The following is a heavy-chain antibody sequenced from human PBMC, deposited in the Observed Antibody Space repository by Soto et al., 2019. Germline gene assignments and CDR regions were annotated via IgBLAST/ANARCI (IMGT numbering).Heavy chain of an antibody. CDR3: ARGEWLRNGRGFDWFDP. V-gene: IGHV1-3*01. CDR1: GYTFTSYA. D-gene: IGHD5-12*01. CDR2: INAGNGNT. J-gene: IGHJ5*02. Sequence: ASVKVSCKASGYTFTSYAMHWVRQAPGQRLEWMGWINAGNGNTKYSQKFQGRVTITRDTSASTAYMELSSLRSEDTAVYYCARGEWLRNGRGFDWFDPWGQGTLVTVSS.